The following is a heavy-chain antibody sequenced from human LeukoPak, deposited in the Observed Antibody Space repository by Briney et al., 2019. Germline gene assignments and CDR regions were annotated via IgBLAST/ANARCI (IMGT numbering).Heavy chain of an antibody. CDR2: IYTSGST. Sequence: SETLSLTCTVSGGSISSYYWSWIRQPAGKGLEWIGRIYTSGSTNYNPSLKSRVTMSVDTSKNQFSLELSSVTAADTAVYYCARVGYSSSWYVGSFDYWGQGTLVTVSS. V-gene: IGHV4-4*07. J-gene: IGHJ4*02. CDR3: ARVGYSSSWYVGSFDY. D-gene: IGHD6-13*01. CDR1: GGSISSYY.